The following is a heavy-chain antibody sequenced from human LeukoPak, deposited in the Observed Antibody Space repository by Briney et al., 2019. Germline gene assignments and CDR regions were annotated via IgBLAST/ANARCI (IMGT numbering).Heavy chain of an antibody. CDR1: GGSISSGGYS. D-gene: IGHD3-10*01. Sequence: PSETLSLTCAVSGGSISSGGYSWSWIRQPPGKGLEWIGYIYHSGSTYYNPSLKSRVTISVDRSKNQFSLKLSSVTAADTAVYYCALWFGQPHEALNIWGQGTRVTVSS. CDR3: ALWFGQPHEALNI. CDR2: IYHSGST. J-gene: IGHJ3*02. V-gene: IGHV4-30-2*01.